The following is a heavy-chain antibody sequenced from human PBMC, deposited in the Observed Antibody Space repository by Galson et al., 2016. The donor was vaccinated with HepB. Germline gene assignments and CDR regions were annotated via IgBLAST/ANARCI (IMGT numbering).Heavy chain of an antibody. CDR1: GFAFDRRA. CDR2: IRSAGDIT. J-gene: IGHJ5*01. D-gene: IGHD6-19*01. Sequence: SLRLSCAASGFAFDRRALSWVRQAPGKRLEWVSVIRSAGDITYYADSVKGRFTISRDNSKNTLYLQMDSLRAEDTAIYYCAVPNWINTIAVGWFDSWGQGTLVTVSS. CDR3: AVPNWINTIAVGWFDS. V-gene: IGHV3-23*01.